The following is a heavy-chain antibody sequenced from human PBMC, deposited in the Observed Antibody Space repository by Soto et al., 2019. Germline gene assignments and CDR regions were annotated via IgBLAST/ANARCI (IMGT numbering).Heavy chain of an antibody. Sequence: APVKICCEASGYSLTGYYMHWARQAPGQGLEWMGWINPNSGGTNYAQKFQGWVTMTRDTSISTAYMELSRLRSDDTAVYYCAREHCSSTSCSYYFDYWGQGTLVTVSS. CDR1: GYSLTGYY. D-gene: IGHD2-2*01. V-gene: IGHV1-2*04. CDR3: AREHCSSTSCSYYFDY. CDR2: INPNSGGT. J-gene: IGHJ4*02.